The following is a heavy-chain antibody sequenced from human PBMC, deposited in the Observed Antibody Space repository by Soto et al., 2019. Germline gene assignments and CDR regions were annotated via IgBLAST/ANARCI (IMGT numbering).Heavy chain of an antibody. CDR2: IYYIGST. CDR3: AREEKQLSRYGGDFDY. D-gene: IGHD3-16*01. CDR1: DGSVNSGNYY. J-gene: IGHJ4*02. Sequence: XETLSLTCTVADGSVNSGNYYWSWIRQPPGKGLEWIGHIYYIGSTNYNPSLKSRVTISVDTSKNQFSLKVTSVTAADTAVYFCAREEKQLSRYGGDFDYWGQGNLVTVSS. V-gene: IGHV4-61*01.